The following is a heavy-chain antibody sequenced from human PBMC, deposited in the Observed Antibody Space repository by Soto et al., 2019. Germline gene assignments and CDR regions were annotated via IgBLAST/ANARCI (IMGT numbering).Heavy chain of an antibody. CDR2: IYYSGST. V-gene: IGHV4-59*01. J-gene: IGHJ6*02. D-gene: IGHD3-16*01. CDR3: ARDRGRVVPTPPTGESYDYGMDV. CDR1: GGSISSYY. Sequence: PSETLSLTCTVSGGSISSYYWSWIRQPPGKGLEWIGYIYYSGSTNYNPSLKSRVTISVDTSKNQFSLKLSSVTAADTAVYYCARDRGRVVPTPPTGESYDYGMDVWGQGTKVTV.